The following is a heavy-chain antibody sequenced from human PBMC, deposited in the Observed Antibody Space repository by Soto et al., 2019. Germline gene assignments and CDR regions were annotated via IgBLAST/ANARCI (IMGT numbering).Heavy chain of an antibody. Sequence: PSETLSLTCAVYGGSFSGYYWSWIRQPPGKGLEWIGEINHSGSTNYNPSLNSRVTISVDTSKNQFSLKLSSVTAADTAVYYCARGRVSFDYWGQGTLVTVSS. V-gene: IGHV4-34*01. CDR2: INHSGST. CDR3: ARGRVSFDY. CDR1: GGSFSGYY. J-gene: IGHJ4*02.